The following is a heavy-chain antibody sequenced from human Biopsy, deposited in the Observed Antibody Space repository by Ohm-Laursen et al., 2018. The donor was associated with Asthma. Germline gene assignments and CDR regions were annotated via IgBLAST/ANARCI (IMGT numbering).Heavy chain of an antibody. CDR2: ISYDGNHK. D-gene: IGHD5-12*01. CDR3: AKRRGYSGHDNDY. Sequence: SLRLSCAASGFMFRSFGMHWVRRAPGKGLEWVSVISYDGNHKFYEDSVKGRFTISRDNSKNTLCLQMNSLRTEDTAVYYCAKRRGYSGHDNDYWGQGTLVIVSS. V-gene: IGHV3-30*18. J-gene: IGHJ4*02. CDR1: GFMFRSFG.